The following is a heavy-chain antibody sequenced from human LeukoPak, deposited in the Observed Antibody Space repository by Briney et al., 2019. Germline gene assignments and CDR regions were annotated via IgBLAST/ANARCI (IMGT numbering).Heavy chain of an antibody. CDR1: GFSFPTYG. CDR3: AKDEGGQLGPHYYYYYMDV. V-gene: IGHV3-30*18. CDR2: ISSDASDH. J-gene: IGHJ6*03. Sequence: PGGSLRLSCAASGFSFPTYGMHWVRQAPGKGLEWVALISSDASDHYYLDSVKDRFTVSRDNSKNTLYLQMDSLRVDDTAVYYCAKDEGGQLGPHYYYYYMDVWGKGTTVTVSS. D-gene: IGHD5-18*01.